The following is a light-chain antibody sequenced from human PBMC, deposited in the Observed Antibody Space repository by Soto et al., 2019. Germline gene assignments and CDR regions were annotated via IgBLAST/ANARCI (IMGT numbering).Light chain of an antibody. J-gene: IGKJ5*01. CDR3: QQYNEWPPFT. Sequence: AMQVTHSPSSLSASVVYRVTITSRTSQDIRNDLAWYQQKPGQAPNLLIFAAFNLQSGVPSRFSGGGSGTHFTLTISSLQSEDFAVYYCQQYNEWPPFTFGQGTRLEIK. CDR1: QDIRND. CDR2: AAF. V-gene: IGKV1-6*01.